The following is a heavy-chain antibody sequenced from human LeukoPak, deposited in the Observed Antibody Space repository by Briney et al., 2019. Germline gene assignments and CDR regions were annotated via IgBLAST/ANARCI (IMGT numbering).Heavy chain of an antibody. J-gene: IGHJ1*01. CDR1: GRSISSYC. Sequence: SETLSLTCTVSGRSISSYCWNWLRQPPGKGLEWIGYIYYSGSTNYNPSLKSRVTISIDTSKNQFSLKLNSVTAADTAVYYCARGGSGWSEYFKHWGQGTLVTVSS. D-gene: IGHD6-19*01. CDR2: IYYSGST. V-gene: IGHV4-59*01. CDR3: ARGGSGWSEYFKH.